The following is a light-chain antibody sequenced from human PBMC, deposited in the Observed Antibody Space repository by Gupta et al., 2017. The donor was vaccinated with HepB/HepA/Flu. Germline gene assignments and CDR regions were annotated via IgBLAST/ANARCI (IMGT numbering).Light chain of an antibody. V-gene: IGKV1-39*01. CDR1: QSSSSS. CDR2: DAT. CDR3: QKNYRTPKT. Sequence: DIQMTQSPSSLSASVGDRVTITCRASQSSSSSLNWYQQRPGKAPKLLIYDATTLQSGVPSRGSGSGSGTDFSLRIVSLQHEDFVTYYCQKNYRTPKTFGQGTRVEVK. J-gene: IGKJ1*01.